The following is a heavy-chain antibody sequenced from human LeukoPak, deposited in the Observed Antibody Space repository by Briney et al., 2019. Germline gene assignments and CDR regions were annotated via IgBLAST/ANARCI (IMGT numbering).Heavy chain of an antibody. D-gene: IGHD2-15*01. V-gene: IGHV3-23*01. J-gene: IGHJ4*02. CDR3: AKVSGYCSGGSCYRFYYFDY. CDR2: ISGSGGST. CDR1: GFTFSSYA. Sequence: GGSLRLSCAASGFTFSSYAMSWVRQAPGKGLEWVSAISGSGGSTYYADSVKGRFTISRDNSKNTLYLQMNSLRAEDTAVYYCAKVSGYCSGGSCYRFYYFDYWGQGTLVTVSS.